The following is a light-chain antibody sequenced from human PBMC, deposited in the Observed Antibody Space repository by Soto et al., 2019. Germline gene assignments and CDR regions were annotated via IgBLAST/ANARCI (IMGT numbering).Light chain of an antibody. Sequence: EIVLTQSPATLSLSPGERATPSCWSSQSVSSYLAWYQQIPGQAPRLLIYDASNRATGVPARFRGSGSATDFTLTINSLEPEDCAVYYCQQRISWPWTFGQGTKVDIK. J-gene: IGKJ1*01. CDR1: QSVSSY. V-gene: IGKV3-11*01. CDR2: DAS. CDR3: QQRISWPWT.